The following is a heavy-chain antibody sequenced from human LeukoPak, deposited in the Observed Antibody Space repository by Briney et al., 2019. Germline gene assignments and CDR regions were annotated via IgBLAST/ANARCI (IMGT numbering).Heavy chain of an antibody. CDR2: IWHDGSNK. V-gene: IGHV3-33*06. D-gene: IGHD2-15*01. Sequence: PGGSLRLSCAASGFTFSSYGMHGVGQAPGKWLEWVAVIWHDGSNKYYADSVKGRFTISRDNSKNTLYLQMNSLRAEDTAVYYCAKDCIGGSYFDYWGQGTLVTVSS. J-gene: IGHJ4*02. CDR1: GFTFSSYG. CDR3: AKDCIGGSYFDY.